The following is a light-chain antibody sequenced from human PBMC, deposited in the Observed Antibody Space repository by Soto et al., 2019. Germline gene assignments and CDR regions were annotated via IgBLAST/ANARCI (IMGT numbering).Light chain of an antibody. CDR3: QQYGSSPGLFT. J-gene: IGKJ3*01. V-gene: IGKV3-20*01. CDR1: QSVSSTY. CDR2: DAS. Sequence: EIVLTQSPGTLSLSPGERATLSCRASQSVSSTYLAWYQQKPGQAPRLLIYDASRMATGIPDRFSGSGSGTDFTLTLSRLEPEDFSVYYCQQYGSSPGLFTFGPGTKVDIK.